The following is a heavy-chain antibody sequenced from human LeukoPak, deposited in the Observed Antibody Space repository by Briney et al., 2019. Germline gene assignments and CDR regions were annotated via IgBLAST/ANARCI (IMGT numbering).Heavy chain of an antibody. CDR3: ARAPTYSSSWYSKTAYFDY. Sequence: PGGSLRLSCAASVFTISDYYMRWIRQAPGKGLGWVSYISSSVSTIYYADSVKGRFTISRDNAKNSLYLQMNSLRAEDTAVYYCARAPTYSSSWYSKTAYFDYWGQGTLVTVSS. J-gene: IGHJ4*02. D-gene: IGHD6-13*01. CDR2: ISSSVSTI. V-gene: IGHV3-11*01. CDR1: VFTISDYY.